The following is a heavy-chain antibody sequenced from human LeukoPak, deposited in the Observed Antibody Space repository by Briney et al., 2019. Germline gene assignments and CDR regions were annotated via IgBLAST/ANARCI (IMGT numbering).Heavy chain of an antibody. CDR1: RWTFDHYA. CDR3: AKDIGQEEYYYGSGSYYTIDY. D-gene: IGHD3-10*01. Sequence: GWSLTLSFLSSRWTFDHYAMHWLRQAPWKGLDGVSGIRWNSGSIGYADSVKGRFTISRDNAKNSLYLQMNSLRAEDTALYYCAKDIGQEEYYYGSGSYYTIDYWGQGTLVTVSS. CDR2: IRWNSGSI. J-gene: IGHJ4*02. V-gene: IGHV3-9*01.